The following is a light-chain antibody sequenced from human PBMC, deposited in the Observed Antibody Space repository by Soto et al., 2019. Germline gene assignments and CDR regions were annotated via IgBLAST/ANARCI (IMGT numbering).Light chain of an antibody. V-gene: IGLV2-23*01. CDR1: SSNVGSYNL. J-gene: IGLJ3*02. CDR2: EGS. Sequence: QSALTQPASVSGSPGQSITISCTGTSSNVGSYNLVAWYQQHPGKAPKLMIYEGSKGPSGVSNRFSGSKSGNTASLTISGLPADDEADYYCCSYAGSSTWVFGGGTKLTVL. CDR3: CSYAGSSTWV.